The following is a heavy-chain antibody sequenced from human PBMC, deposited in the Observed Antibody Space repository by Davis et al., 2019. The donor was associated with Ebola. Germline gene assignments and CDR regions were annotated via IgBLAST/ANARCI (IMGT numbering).Heavy chain of an antibody. CDR2: ISGSSGST. CDR3: AKGDCSGGICYPDY. V-gene: IGHV3-23*01. Sequence: PGGSLRLSCAASGFTFSSYAMSWVRQAPGKGLEWVSAISGSSGSTYYADSVKGRFTISRDNSKNTVYLQMNSLRAEDTAVYYCAKGDCSGGICYPDYWGQGTLVTVSS. J-gene: IGHJ4*02. CDR1: GFTFSSYA. D-gene: IGHD2-15*01.